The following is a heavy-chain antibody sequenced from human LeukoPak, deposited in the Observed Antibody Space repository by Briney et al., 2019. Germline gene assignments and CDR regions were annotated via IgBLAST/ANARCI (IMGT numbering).Heavy chain of an antibody. Sequence: SETLSLTCTVSGGSISSSSHYWGWIRQPPGKGLEWIGSIYYSGSTYYNPSLKSRVTISVDTSKNQFSLKLSSVTAADTAVYYCARVAVAGYFDYWGQGTLVTVSS. V-gene: IGHV4-39*07. CDR3: ARVAVAGYFDY. D-gene: IGHD6-19*01. CDR2: IYYSGST. CDR1: GGSISSSSHY. J-gene: IGHJ4*02.